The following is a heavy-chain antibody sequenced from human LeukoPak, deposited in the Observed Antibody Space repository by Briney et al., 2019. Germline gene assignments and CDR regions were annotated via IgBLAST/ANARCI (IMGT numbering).Heavy chain of an antibody. V-gene: IGHV4-39*01. CDR2: IYYSGST. D-gene: IGHD4-17*01. Sequence: SETLSPTCTVSGGSISSSSYYWGWIRQPPGKGLEWIGSIYYSGSTYYNPSLKSRVTISVDTSKNQFSLKLSSVTAADTAVYYCARGYDYGDYAVLYWGQGTLVTVSS. CDR3: ARGYDYGDYAVLY. J-gene: IGHJ4*02. CDR1: GGSISSSSYY.